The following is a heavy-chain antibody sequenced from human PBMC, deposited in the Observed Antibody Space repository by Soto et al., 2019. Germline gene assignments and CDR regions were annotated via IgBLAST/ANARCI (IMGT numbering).Heavy chain of an antibody. CDR2: ISYDGSNK. Sequence: PGGSLRLSCAASGFTFSSYGMHWVRQAPGKGLEWVAVISYDGSNKYYADSVEGRFTISRDNSKNTLYLQMNSLRAEDTAVYYCAKDGTGMGYPPDYWGQGTLVTVSS. D-gene: IGHD1-1*01. CDR3: AKDGTGMGYPPDY. CDR1: GFTFSSYG. J-gene: IGHJ4*02. V-gene: IGHV3-30*18.